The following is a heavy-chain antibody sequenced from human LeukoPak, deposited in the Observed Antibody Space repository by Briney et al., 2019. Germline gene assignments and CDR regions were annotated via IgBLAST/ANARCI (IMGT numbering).Heavy chain of an antibody. CDR3: AKKMTTSRGGRYYFDY. J-gene: IGHJ4*02. CDR2: MNPNSGNT. V-gene: IGHV1-8*01. D-gene: IGHD4-17*01. Sequence: ASVKVSCKASGYTFTGYDINWVRQATGQGLEWMGWMNPNSGNTGYAQKFQGRVTMTRNTSISTAYMELSSLRSEDTAVYYCAKKMTTSRGGRYYFDYWGQGTLVTVSS. CDR1: GYTFTGYD.